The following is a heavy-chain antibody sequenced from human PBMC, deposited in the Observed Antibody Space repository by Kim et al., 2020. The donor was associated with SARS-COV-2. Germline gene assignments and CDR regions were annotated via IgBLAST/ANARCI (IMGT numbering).Heavy chain of an antibody. CDR3: ARQSGSGWTIGWFDP. D-gene: IGHD6-19*01. J-gene: IGHJ5*02. V-gene: IGHV4-39*01. Sequence: PSLKSRVTISVDTSKTRFSLKVSSVPAADTAVYYCARQSGSGWTIGWFDPWGQGTLVTVSS.